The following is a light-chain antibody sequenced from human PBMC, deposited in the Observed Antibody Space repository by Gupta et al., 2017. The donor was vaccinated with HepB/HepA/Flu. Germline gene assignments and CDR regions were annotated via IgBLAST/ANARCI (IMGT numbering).Light chain of an antibody. CDR2: KAS. CDR3: QQYTAYSA. J-gene: IGKJ1*01. V-gene: IGKV1-5*03. CDR1: QSISNW. Sequence: DIQMPQSPSTLPASVGDRVTITCRASQSISNWLAWYQQKPGKAPNLLIYKASSLQSGVPSRFSGSGSGTEFTLTISSLQPDDFATYYCQQYTAYSAFGQGTKVEIK.